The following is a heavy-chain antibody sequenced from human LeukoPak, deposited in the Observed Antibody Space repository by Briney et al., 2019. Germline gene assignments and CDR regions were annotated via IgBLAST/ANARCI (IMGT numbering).Heavy chain of an antibody. CDR3: ARKDVTIFDP. Sequence: PSETLSLTCTVSGGSISSYYWSWIRQPPGKGLEWIGYIYHSGSTYYNPSLKSRVTISVDRSKNQFSLKLSSVTAADTAVYYCARKDVTIFDPWGQGTLVTVSS. J-gene: IGHJ5*02. CDR2: IYHSGST. V-gene: IGHV4-59*12. CDR1: GGSISSYY. D-gene: IGHD3-3*01.